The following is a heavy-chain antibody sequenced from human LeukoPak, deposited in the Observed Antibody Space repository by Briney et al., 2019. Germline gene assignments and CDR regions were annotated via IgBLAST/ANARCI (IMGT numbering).Heavy chain of an antibody. CDR1: GFTFSSFG. J-gene: IGHJ4*02. D-gene: IGHD2-15*01. V-gene: IGHV3-33*06. CDR2: IWYDGSNK. Sequence: GSLRLSCAASGFTFSSFGMHWVRPAPGKGLEWVAVIWYDGSNKYYADSVKGRFTISRDNSKNTLYLQMNSLRAEDTAVYYCAKDRSPSSGGNFDYWGQGTLVTVSS. CDR3: AKDRSPSSGGNFDY.